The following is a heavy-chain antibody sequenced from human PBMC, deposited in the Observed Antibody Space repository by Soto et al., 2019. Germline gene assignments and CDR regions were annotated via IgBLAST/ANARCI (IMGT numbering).Heavy chain of an antibody. J-gene: IGHJ4*02. CDR3: ARPPNYYDSSGYYGY. Sequence: PGGSLRLSCAASGFIFDSSGMNWVRQVPGKGLEWVSSISNTGRYIFYADSVKGRFTISRDNAKNSLYLEMNSLRAEDTAVYYCARPPNYYDSSGYYGYWGQGTLVTVSS. CDR1: GFIFDSSG. CDR2: ISNTGRYI. D-gene: IGHD3-22*01. V-gene: IGHV3-21*01.